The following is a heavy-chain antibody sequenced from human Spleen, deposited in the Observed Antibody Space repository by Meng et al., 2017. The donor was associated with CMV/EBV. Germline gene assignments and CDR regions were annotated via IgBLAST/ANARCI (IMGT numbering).Heavy chain of an antibody. V-gene: IGHV4-39*07. D-gene: IGHD1-1*01. CDR1: GGSISSSSYY. Sequence: SETLSLTCTVSGGSISSSSYYWGWIRQPPGKGLEWIGSIYYSGSTYYNPSLKSRVTISVDTSKNQFSLKLSSVTAADTAVYYCARDPGTGGWSYYGLDVWGQGTTVTVSS. J-gene: IGHJ6*02. CDR3: ARDPGTGGWSYYGLDV. CDR2: IYYSGST.